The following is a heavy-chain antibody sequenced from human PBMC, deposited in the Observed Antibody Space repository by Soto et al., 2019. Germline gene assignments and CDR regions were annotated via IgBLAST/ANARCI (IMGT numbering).Heavy chain of an antibody. CDR2: ISPSTSHI. J-gene: IGHJ6*02. CDR3: SGCSGGACHQNYGMDV. Sequence: EEHLVESGGGLVKPGGSLRLSCAVSGFTFSSCTMNWVRQARGKGLEWVSSISPSTSHIYYADSVKGRFTISRDNAKNSLFLQMNSLRAEDTAVYYCSGCSGGACHQNYGMDVWGQGTTVTVSS. D-gene: IGHD2-15*01. CDR1: GFTFSSCT. V-gene: IGHV3-21*01.